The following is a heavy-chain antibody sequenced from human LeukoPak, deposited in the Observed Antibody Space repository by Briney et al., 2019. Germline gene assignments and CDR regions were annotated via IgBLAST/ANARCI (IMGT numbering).Heavy chain of an antibody. J-gene: IGHJ4*02. CDR1: GFTFDDYD. V-gene: IGHV3-21*01. Sequence: GGSLRLSCAASGFTFDDYDMSWVRQAPGKGLEWVSSISSHSSYIYYADSLKGRFTISRDNAKNSLYLQMNSLRAEDTAVYYCARGGPRDGYDYWGQGTLVTVSS. CDR2: ISSHSSYI. CDR3: ARGGPRDGYDY. D-gene: IGHD5-18*01.